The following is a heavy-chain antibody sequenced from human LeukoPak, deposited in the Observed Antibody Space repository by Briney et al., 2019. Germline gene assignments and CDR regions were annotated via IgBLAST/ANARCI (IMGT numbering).Heavy chain of an antibody. D-gene: IGHD7-27*01. CDR3: AKDGGLWVSAHWGDS. Sequence: GSLRLSCAASGFTFSSYGMSWVRQAPGKGLEWVSTITTGDGNTYYADSVKGRFTVSRDNSKNTLFLQMNSLRAEDTAVYYCAKDGGLWVSAHWGDSWGRGTLVTVSS. V-gene: IGHV3-23*01. J-gene: IGHJ4*02. CDR2: ITTGDGNT. CDR1: GFTFSSYG.